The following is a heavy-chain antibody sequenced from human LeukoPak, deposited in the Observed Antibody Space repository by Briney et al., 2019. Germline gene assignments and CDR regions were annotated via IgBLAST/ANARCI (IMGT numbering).Heavy chain of an antibody. J-gene: IGHJ6*03. CDR2: INPNSGGT. D-gene: IGHD6-19*01. CDR1: GYTFTSYD. Sequence: ASVKVSCKASGYTFTSYDINWVRQAPGQGLEWMGWINPNSGGTNYEQKFQGRVTMTRDTSISTAYMDLNRLRPDDTAVYYCARVVAVTGTPVYYMDVWGKGTTVTVSS. V-gene: IGHV1-2*02. CDR3: ARVVAVTGTPVYYMDV.